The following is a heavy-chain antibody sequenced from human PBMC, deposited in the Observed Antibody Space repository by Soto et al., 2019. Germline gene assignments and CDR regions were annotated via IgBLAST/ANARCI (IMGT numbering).Heavy chain of an antibody. Sequence: ASVKVSCKASGYTFTSYYMHWVRQAPGQGLEWMGIINPSGGSTSYAQKFQGRVTMTRDTSTSTVYMELSSLRSEDTAVYYCAREYYDFGSGPRGLYGMDVWGQGTTVTVSS. J-gene: IGHJ6*02. D-gene: IGHD3-3*01. CDR3: AREYYDFGSGPRGLYGMDV. CDR1: GYTFTSYY. CDR2: INPSGGST. V-gene: IGHV1-46*01.